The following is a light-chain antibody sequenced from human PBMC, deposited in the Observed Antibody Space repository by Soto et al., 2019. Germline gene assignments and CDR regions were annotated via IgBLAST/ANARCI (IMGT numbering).Light chain of an antibody. V-gene: IGKV4-1*01. CDR3: HQYYSTPCT. CDR2: WAS. J-gene: IGKJ5*01. CDR1: QSVLNSSNNKYY. Sequence: DIVMTQSPDSLAVSPGERATINCKSSQSVLNSSNNKYYLAWYQQKPGQPPKLLIYWASTRGSGIPDRFSGSGSGTGFALSISSLQAEDVAVYYCHQYYSTPCTFGQGTRLEIK.